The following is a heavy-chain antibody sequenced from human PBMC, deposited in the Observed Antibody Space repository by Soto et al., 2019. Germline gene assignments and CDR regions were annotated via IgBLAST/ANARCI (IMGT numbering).Heavy chain of an antibody. Sequence: QLQLQESGPGLVKPAETLSLTCTVAGDCVSSSSYYWGWIRQPPGKGLEWIGSIDYSGSTYYNPSLKSRVAISVDTSKNQFSLKLSSVTAADTAVYYCARQCVSTSCYDDYYCGMDVWGQGTTVTVSS. CDR2: IDYSGST. V-gene: IGHV4-39*01. J-gene: IGHJ6*02. CDR1: GDCVSSSSYY. D-gene: IGHD2-2*01. CDR3: ARQCVSTSCYDDYYCGMDV.